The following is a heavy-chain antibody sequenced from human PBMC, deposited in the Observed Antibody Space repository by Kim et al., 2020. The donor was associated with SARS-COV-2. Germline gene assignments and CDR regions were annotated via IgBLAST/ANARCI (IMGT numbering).Heavy chain of an antibody. V-gene: IGHV1-46*01. CDR1: GYTFTNYY. Sequence: ASVKVSCKASGYTFTNYYIHWVRQAPGQGLEWMGIINPSGGSTNYAQKFQGRVTMTRDTSTSTVYMELSSLISEATAVYYCARNQYCGSITCYHYWGQGTLVTVSS. CDR3: ARNQYCGSITCYHY. J-gene: IGHJ4*02. D-gene: IGHD2-2*01. CDR2: INPSGGST.